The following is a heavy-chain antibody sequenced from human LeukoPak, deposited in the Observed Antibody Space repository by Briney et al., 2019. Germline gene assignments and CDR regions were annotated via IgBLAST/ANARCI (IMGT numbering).Heavy chain of an antibody. J-gene: IGHJ6*02. Sequence: SETLSLTCTVSGGSISSYYWSWIRQPPGKGLEWIGYIYYSGSTNYNPSLKSRVTISVDTSKNQFSLKLSSVTAADTAVYYCARDRTGYCSSTSCYWGYYYYYGMDVWGQGTTVTVSS. CDR3: ARDRTGYCSSTSCYWGYYYYYGMDV. CDR1: GGSISSYY. CDR2: IYYSGST. V-gene: IGHV4-59*01. D-gene: IGHD2-2*01.